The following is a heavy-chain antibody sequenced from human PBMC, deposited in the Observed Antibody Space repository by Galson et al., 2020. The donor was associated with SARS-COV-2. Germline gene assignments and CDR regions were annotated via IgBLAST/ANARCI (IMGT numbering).Heavy chain of an antibody. CDR2: INHSGST. CDR1: GGSFSGYY. V-gene: IGHV4-34*01. J-gene: IGHJ5*02. Sequence: SETLSLTCAVYGGSFSGYYWSWIRQPPGKGLEWIGEINHSGSTNYKPSPKSRVTISVDTTKNHVSLKLSSVTAADTAVYYCARSRRPVYCSGGSCYSAGRWFDPWCQGTLVTVAS. CDR3: ARSRRPVYCSGGSCYSAGRWFDP. D-gene: IGHD2-15*01.